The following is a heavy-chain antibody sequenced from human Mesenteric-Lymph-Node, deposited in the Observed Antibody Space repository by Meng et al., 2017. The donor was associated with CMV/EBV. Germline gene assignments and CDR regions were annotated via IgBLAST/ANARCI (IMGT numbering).Heavy chain of an antibody. CDR1: GFTFSSYG. D-gene: IGHD2-15*01. CDR3: AKWLLSSYYGMDV. CDR2: IWYDGSNK. V-gene: IGHV3-33*06. J-gene: IGHJ6*02. Sequence: GGSLRLSCAASGFTFSSYGMHWVRQAPGKGLEWVAVIWYDGSNKYYADSVKGRFTISRDNSKDTLYPQMNSLRAEDTAVYYCAKWLLSSYYGMDVWGQGTTVTVSS.